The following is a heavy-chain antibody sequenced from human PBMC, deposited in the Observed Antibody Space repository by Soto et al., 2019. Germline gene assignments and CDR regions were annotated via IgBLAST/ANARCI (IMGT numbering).Heavy chain of an antibody. J-gene: IGHJ3*02. CDR1: GFTFSSYS. V-gene: IGHV3-21*01. CDR3: VRAKVSYSGGSRPPLPGAFDI. D-gene: IGHD2-15*01. CDR2: ISLTSIYI. Sequence: EVQLVESGGGLVKPGGSLRLSCAASGFTFSSYSMNWVRQAPGKGLEWVSSISLTSIYIYYADSVKGRFTISRDNAKNSLCLQMDSLRAEDTAMYYCVRAKVSYSGGSRPPLPGAFDIWGQGTMVTVSS.